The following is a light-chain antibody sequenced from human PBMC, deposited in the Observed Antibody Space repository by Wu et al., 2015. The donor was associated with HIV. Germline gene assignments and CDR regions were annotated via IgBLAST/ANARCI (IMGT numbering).Light chain of an antibody. J-gene: IGKJ1*01. CDR3: QQSYSVPWT. Sequence: DIQMTQSPSSLSASLGDRVRITCRASQNIEIYLSWYQQKPGRAPNLLIYSTSTLQSGVPSRFSGSGSGTDFTLTISSLQFEDIVTYYCQQSYSVPWTFGQGTKVEVK. CDR2: STS. V-gene: IGKV1-39*01. CDR1: QNIEIY.